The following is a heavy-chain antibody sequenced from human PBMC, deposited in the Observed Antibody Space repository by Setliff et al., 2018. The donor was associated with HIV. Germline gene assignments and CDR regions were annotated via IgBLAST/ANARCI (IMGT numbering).Heavy chain of an antibody. Sequence: PGGSLRLSCAASGFTFSSYAMHWVRQAPGKGPEWVSRISKNSFSIYYTDSVKGRFTVSRDNSRDTLYLQMNSLRAEDTAVYYCATGRLRATSPFDNWGQGTLVTVSS. CDR1: GFTFSSYA. J-gene: IGHJ4*02. D-gene: IGHD1-26*01. CDR3: ATGRLRATSPFDN. CDR2: ISKNSFSI. V-gene: IGHV3-23*01.